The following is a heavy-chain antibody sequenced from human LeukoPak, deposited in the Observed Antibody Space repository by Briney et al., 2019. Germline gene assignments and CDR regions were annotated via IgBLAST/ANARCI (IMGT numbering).Heavy chain of an antibody. V-gene: IGHV3-48*01. D-gene: IGHD2-2*01. Sequence: GGSLRLSCAASGFTFSSYSMNWVRQAPGKGLEWVSYISSSSSTIYYADSVKGRFTISRDNAKNSLYLQMNSLRAEDTAVYYCARGIQDIVVVPAARRVRFDPWGQGTLVTVSS. CDR2: ISSSSSTI. CDR1: GFTFSSYS. CDR3: ARGIQDIVVVPAARRVRFDP. J-gene: IGHJ5*02.